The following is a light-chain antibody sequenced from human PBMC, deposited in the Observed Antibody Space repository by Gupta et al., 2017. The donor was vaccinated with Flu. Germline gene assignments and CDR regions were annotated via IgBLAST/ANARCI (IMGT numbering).Light chain of an antibody. J-gene: IGKJ1*01. CDR2: KAS. CDR3: QQYESNWT. CDR1: QSISSW. Sequence: DIQMTQSPSTLSASVGDTVTITCRASQSISSWLAWYQQKPGKAPKILIYKASSLEGGVPSRFSCSGSGTEFTLTISSLQPDDFATYYCQQYESNWTFGQGTKVEIK. V-gene: IGKV1-5*03.